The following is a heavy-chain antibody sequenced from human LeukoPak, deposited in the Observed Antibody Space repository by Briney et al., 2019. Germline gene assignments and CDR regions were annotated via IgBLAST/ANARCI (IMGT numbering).Heavy chain of an antibody. CDR2: ISYDGSNK. J-gene: IGHJ4*02. D-gene: IGHD4-17*01. CDR1: GFTFSSYG. V-gene: IGHV3-30*18. Sequence: GGSLRLSCAASGFTFSSYGMHWVRQAPGKGLERVAVISYDGSNKYYADSVKGRFTISRDNSKNTLYLQMNSLRAEDTAVYYCAKDIAVTTYVHYDYWGQGTLVTVSS. CDR3: AKDIAVTTYVHYDY.